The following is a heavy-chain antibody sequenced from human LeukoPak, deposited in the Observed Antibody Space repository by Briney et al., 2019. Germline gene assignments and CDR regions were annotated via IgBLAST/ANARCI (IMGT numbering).Heavy chain of an antibody. J-gene: IGHJ4*02. Sequence: PSETLSLTCTVSGGSISSYYWGWIRQPPGKGLEWIGSIYYSGSTYYNPSLKSRVTISVDTSKNQFSLKLSSVTAADTAVYYCARDRRGYSYGYKDYYFDYWGQGTLVTVSS. CDR3: ARDRRGYSYGYKDYYFDY. D-gene: IGHD5-18*01. CDR1: GGSISSYY. CDR2: IYYSGST. V-gene: IGHV4-39*07.